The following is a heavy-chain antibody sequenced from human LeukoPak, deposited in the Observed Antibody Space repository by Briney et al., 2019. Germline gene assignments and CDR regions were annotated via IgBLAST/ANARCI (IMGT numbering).Heavy chain of an antibody. D-gene: IGHD3-3*01. CDR1: GGTFSSYA. V-gene: IGHV1-69*05. CDR3: ARSPTDFWSGYRSEYYYYYYMDV. J-gene: IGHJ6*03. Sequence: SSVKVSCKSSGGTFSSYAISWVRQVPGQGLEWMGGIIPIFGTANYAQKFQGRVTITTDESTSTAYMELSSLRSEDTAVYYCARSPTDFWSGYRSEYYYYYYMDVWGKGTTVTVSS. CDR2: IIPIFGTA.